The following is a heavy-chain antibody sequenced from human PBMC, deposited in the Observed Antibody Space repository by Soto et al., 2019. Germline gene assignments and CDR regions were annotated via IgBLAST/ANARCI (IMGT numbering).Heavy chain of an antibody. Sequence: QILSEAGSEFPFVRYGMSCFCPAPNKGLKWVAVISYDGSNKYYADSVKGRFTISRDNSKNTLYLQMNSLRAEDTAVYYCAKDRASSGRCGFRDYYYGMDVCGQGTTVTVSS. CDR2: ISYDGSNK. V-gene: IGHV3-30*18. J-gene: IGHJ6*02. D-gene: IGHD6-19*01. CDR3: AKDRASSGRCGFRDYYYGMDV. CDR1: EFPFVRYG.